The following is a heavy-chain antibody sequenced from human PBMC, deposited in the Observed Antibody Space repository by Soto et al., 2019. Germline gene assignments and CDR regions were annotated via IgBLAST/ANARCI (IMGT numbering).Heavy chain of an antibody. Sequence: ASVKVSCKASGYTFTSYNINWVRQATGQGLEWMGWMNPNSGNTGYAEKFQGRVTMTRNSSISTAYMELSGLRSEDTAVYYCAIEAGSVTYSASPYMDAFGKDTALTISS. V-gene: IGHV1-8*01. CDR2: MNPNSGNT. CDR1: GYTFTSYN. J-gene: IGHJ6*03. CDR3: AIEAGSVTYSASPYMDA. D-gene: IGHD3-10*01.